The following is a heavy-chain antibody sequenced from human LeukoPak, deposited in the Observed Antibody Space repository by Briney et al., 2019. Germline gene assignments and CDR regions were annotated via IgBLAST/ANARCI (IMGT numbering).Heavy chain of an antibody. Sequence: PSETLSLTCTVSGGSISSSSYYWGWIRQPPGKGLEWIGSIYYSGSTYYNPSLKSRVTIPVDTSKNQFSLKLSSVTAADTAVYYCARVVDSNYPSRDWFDPWGQGTLVTVSS. D-gene: IGHD4-11*01. CDR3: ARVVDSNYPSRDWFDP. CDR1: GGSISSSSYY. J-gene: IGHJ5*02. V-gene: IGHV4-39*07. CDR2: IYYSGST.